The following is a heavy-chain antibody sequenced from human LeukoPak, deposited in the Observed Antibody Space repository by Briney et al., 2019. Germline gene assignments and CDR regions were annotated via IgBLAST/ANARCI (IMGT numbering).Heavy chain of an antibody. J-gene: IGHJ5*02. D-gene: IGHD6-13*01. CDR3: AREGIAAALIEWFDP. V-gene: IGHV3-64*01. Sequence: GGSLRLSCAASGFTFNNYPVTWVSQAPGKGLEYVSAISSNGGSTYYANSVKGRFTISRDNSKNTLYLQMGSLRAEDMAVYYCAREGIAAALIEWFDPWGQGTLVTVSS. CDR1: GFTFNNYP. CDR2: ISSNGGST.